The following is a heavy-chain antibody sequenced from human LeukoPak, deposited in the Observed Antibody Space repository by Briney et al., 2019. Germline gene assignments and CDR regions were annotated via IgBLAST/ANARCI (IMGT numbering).Heavy chain of an antibody. D-gene: IGHD3-10*01. CDR2: INHSGST. CDR1: GGSFSGYY. CDR3: ARVGYGSGSYRLSYYFDY. V-gene: IGHV4-34*01. J-gene: IGHJ4*02. Sequence: PSEALSLTCAVYGGSFSGYYWSWIRQPPGKGLEWIGEINHSGSTNYNPSLKSRVTMSVDTSKNQFSLKLSSVTAADTAVYYCARVGYGSGSYRLSYYFDYWGQGTLVTVSS.